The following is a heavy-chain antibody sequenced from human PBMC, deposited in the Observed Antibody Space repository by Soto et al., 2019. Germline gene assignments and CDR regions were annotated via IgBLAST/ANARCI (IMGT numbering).Heavy chain of an antibody. D-gene: IGHD3-3*01. CDR1: GYTLTELS. CDR2: FDPEDGET. Sequence: ASVKVSCKVSGYTLTELSMPWVRPAPGKGREWMVGFDPEDGETIYAQKFQGRVTMTEDTSTDTAYMKLSRLRSEDTAVYYCATDFGGGQNFDYSGQGTLVNVCS. CDR3: ATDFGGGQNFDY. V-gene: IGHV1-24*01. J-gene: IGHJ4*02.